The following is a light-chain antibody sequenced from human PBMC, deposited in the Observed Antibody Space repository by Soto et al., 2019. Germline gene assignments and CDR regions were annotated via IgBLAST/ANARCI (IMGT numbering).Light chain of an antibody. CDR2: GAS. J-gene: IGKJ2*01. CDR1: RSVSSN. Sequence: EIVMTQSPATLSVSPGERATLSCRASRSVSSNLAWYQQKPGQAPRLLMYGASTRATGIPARFSGSGSGTEFTLTISSLQSEDFAVYYCQHYNNWPPYTFGQGTKVDI. CDR3: QHYNNWPPYT. V-gene: IGKV3-15*01.